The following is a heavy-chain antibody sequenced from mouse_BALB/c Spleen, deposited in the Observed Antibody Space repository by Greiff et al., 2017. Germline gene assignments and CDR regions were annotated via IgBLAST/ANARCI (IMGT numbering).Heavy chain of an antibody. CDR1: GFNIKDTY. CDR2: IDPANGNT. Sequence: VQLKESGAELVKPGASVKLSCTASGFNIKDTYMHWVKQRPEQGLEWIGRIDPANGNTKYDPKFQGKATITADTSSNTAYLQLSSLTSEDTAVYYCARSEAYWGQGTLVTVSA. V-gene: IGHV14-3*02. CDR3: ARSEAY. J-gene: IGHJ3*01.